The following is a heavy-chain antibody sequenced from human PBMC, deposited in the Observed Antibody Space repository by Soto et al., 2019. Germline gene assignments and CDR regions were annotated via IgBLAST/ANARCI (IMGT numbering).Heavy chain of an antibody. D-gene: IGHD3-22*01. V-gene: IGHV4-31*03. Sequence: PSEILSLTCTVSGGSISSGGYYWSWIRQHPGKGLEWIGYIYYSGSTYYNPSLKSRVTISVDTSKNQFSLKLSSVTAADTAVYYCARGLPRYYDSSGSPRRYFDYWGQGTLVPVSS. CDR2: IYYSGST. CDR3: ARGLPRYYDSSGSPRRYFDY. CDR1: GGSISSGGYY. J-gene: IGHJ4*02.